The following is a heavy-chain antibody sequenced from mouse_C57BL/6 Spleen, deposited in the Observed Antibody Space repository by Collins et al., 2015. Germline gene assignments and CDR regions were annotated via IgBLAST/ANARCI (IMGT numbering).Heavy chain of an antibody. CDR1: GYTFTDYY. D-gene: IGHD1-1*01. CDR3: ARGYYKYAMDY. V-gene: IGHV1-26*01. CDR2: INPNNGGT. Sequence: EVQLQQSGPELVKPGASVKISCKASGYTFTDYYMNWVKQSHGKSLEWIGDINPNNGGTSYNQKFKGKATLTVDKSSNTAYLQLSSLTSEDTAVYYCARGYYKYAMDYWGQGTSVTVSS. J-gene: IGHJ4*01.